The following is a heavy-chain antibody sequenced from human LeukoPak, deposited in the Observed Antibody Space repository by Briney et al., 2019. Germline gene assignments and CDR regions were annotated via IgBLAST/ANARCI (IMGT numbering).Heavy chain of an antibody. CDR3: ARHWMAGITIFGVVKPYYYYGMDV. CDR2: IYYSGST. Sequence: PSETLSLTCTVSGGSISSYYWSWIRQPPGKGLEWIGYIYYSGSTNYNPSLKSRVTTSVDTSKNQFSLKLSSVTAADTAVYYCARHWMAGITIFGVVKPYYYYGMDVWGQGTTVTVSS. CDR1: GGSISSYY. D-gene: IGHD3-3*01. V-gene: IGHV4-59*08. J-gene: IGHJ6*02.